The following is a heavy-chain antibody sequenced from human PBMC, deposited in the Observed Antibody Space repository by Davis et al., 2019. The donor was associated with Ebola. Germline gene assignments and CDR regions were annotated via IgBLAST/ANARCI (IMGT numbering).Heavy chain of an antibody. D-gene: IGHD2-15*01. CDR3: ARAQGVTCSGGSCYSGSRFDP. CDR2: ISSSSTYM. CDR1: GFTFSSYS. Sequence: GGSLRLSCAASGFTFSSYSMNWVRQAPGKGLEWVSSISSSSTYMYYADPVKGRFTISRDNAKNSLYLQMNSLRAEDTAVYYCARAQGVTCSGGSCYSGSRFDPWGQGTLVTVSS. V-gene: IGHV3-21*01. J-gene: IGHJ5*02.